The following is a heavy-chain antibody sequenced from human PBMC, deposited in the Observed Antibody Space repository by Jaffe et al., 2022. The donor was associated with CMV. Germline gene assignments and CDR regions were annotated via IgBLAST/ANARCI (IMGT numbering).Heavy chain of an antibody. J-gene: IGHJ5*02. Sequence: EVQLVESGGGLVQPGRSLRLSCTASGFTFGDYAMSWVRQAPGKGLEWVGFIRSKAYGGTTEYAASVKGRFTISRDDSKSIAYLQMNSLKTEDTAVYYCTQGFDPWGQGTLVTVSS. CDR1: GFTFGDYA. CDR2: IRSKAYGGTT. V-gene: IGHV3-49*04. CDR3: TQGFDP.